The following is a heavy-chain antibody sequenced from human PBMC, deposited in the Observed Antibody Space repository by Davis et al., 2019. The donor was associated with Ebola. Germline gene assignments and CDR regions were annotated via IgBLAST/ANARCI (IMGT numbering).Heavy chain of an antibody. CDR3: AKGGGNFPYWYFDL. Sequence: GESLKISCAASGFTFSSYGMHWVRQAPGKGLEWVAVISYDGSNKYYADSVKGRFTISRDNSKNTLYLQMSSLRADDTAVYYCAKGGGNFPYWYFDLWGRGTLVTVSS. J-gene: IGHJ2*01. D-gene: IGHD1-7*01. CDR2: ISYDGSNK. CDR1: GFTFSSYG. V-gene: IGHV3-30*18.